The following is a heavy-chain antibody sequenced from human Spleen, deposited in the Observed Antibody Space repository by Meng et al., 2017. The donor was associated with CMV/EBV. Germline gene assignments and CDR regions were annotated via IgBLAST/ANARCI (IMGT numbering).Heavy chain of an antibody. V-gene: IGHV5-51*01. CDR3: ARRDYCTNANCHWVDY. Sequence: GGSLRLSCKASGDSFIGYWIGWVRQMPGKGLEWMGIIYPGDSDTRYSPPFQGQVTISADKSITTAYLQWSSLEASDSAMYYCARRDYCTNANCHWVDYWGQGTLVTVSS. J-gene: IGHJ4*02. D-gene: IGHD2-8*01. CDR1: GDSFIGYW. CDR2: IYPGDSDT.